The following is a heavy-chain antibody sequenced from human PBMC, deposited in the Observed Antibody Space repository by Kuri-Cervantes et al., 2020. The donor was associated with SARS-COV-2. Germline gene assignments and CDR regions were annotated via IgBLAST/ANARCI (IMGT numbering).Heavy chain of an antibody. V-gene: IGHV4-30-4*08. D-gene: IGHD1-14*01. J-gene: IGHJ6*03. CDR2: IYYSGST. CDR1: GGPISSGDYY. CDR3: ARDKGTYKKSYYYYYYMDV. Sequence: LRLSCTVSGGPISSGDYYWSWIRQPPGKGLEWIGYIYYSGSTYYNPSLKSRVTISVDTSKNQFPLKLSSVTAADTAVYYCARDKGTYKKSYYYYYYMDVWGKGTTVTVSS.